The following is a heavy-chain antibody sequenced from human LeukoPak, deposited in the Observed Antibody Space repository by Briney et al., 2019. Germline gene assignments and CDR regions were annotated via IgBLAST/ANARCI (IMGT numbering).Heavy chain of an antibody. V-gene: IGHV1-2*02. CDR1: GYTFTGYY. CDR2: INPNSGGT. J-gene: IGHJ6*03. CDR3: ARGNGIAAAGDYYYYYMDV. Sequence: ASVKVSCKASGYTFTGYYMHWVRQAPGQGLEWMGWINPNSGGTNYAQKFQGRVTMTRDTSISTAYMELSRLRSDDTAVYYCARGNGIAAAGDYYYYYMDVWGKGTTVTVSS. D-gene: IGHD6-13*01.